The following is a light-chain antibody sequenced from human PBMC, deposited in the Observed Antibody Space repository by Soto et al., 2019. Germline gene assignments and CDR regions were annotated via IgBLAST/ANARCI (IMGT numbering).Light chain of an antibody. CDR3: QKYNSAPLFT. J-gene: IGKJ3*01. CDR1: QGISTY. CDR2: AAS. Sequence: DIQMTQSPSSLSASVGDRVTITCRASQGISTYLAWYQQKPGKVPKLLIYAASTLQSGVPSRFSGSRSGTDFTLTISILQPEDVATYYCQKYNSAPLFTFGPGTKVNIK. V-gene: IGKV1-27*01.